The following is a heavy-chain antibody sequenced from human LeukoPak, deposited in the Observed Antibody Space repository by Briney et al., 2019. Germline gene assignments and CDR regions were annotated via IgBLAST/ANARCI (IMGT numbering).Heavy chain of an antibody. Sequence: GGSLRLSCAASGFTFSSYGMHWVRQAPGKGLEWVAVISYDGSNKYYADSVKGRFTISRDNSKNTLYLQMNSLRAEDTAVYYCAKRWLAGYCSGGSCLGDSIYWGQGTLVTVSS. D-gene: IGHD2-15*01. CDR2: ISYDGSNK. CDR1: GFTFSSYG. J-gene: IGHJ4*02. V-gene: IGHV3-30*18. CDR3: AKRWLAGYCSGGSCLGDSIY.